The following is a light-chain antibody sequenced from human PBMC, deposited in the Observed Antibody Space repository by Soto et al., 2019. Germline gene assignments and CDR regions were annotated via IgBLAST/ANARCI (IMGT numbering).Light chain of an antibody. J-gene: IGKJ5*01. CDR2: DAS. CDR1: QSVNNY. CDR3: QQRSNWPPLT. Sequence: EVVLTQSPATLSLSPGERAILSCRDSQSVNNYLAWYQQKPGQAPRLLIYDASNRATGTPARFSGSGSGTDCTLTISSLEPDDFAVYYCQQRSNWPPLTFGQGTRLEIK. V-gene: IGKV3-11*01.